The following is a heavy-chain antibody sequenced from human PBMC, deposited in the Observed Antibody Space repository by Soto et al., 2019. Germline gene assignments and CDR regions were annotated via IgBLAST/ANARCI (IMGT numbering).Heavy chain of an antibody. J-gene: IGHJ4*02. D-gene: IGHD6-19*01. CDR1: GGSISSGGFS. CDR2: IYHSGST. CDR3: ASRVSDYFDH. V-gene: IGHV4-30-2*01. Sequence: QLQLQESGSRLVKASQTLSLTCAVSGGSISSGGFSCNWIRQPPGKGLEWIGYIYHSGSTYFNPSLKSRFTMSLDRSSNQFSLKLSSVTASDTAVYYCASRVSDYFDHWGQGTPVTVSS.